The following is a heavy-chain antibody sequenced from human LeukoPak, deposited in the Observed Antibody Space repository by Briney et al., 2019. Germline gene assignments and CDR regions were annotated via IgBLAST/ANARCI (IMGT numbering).Heavy chain of an antibody. V-gene: IGHV4-34*01. Sequence: SETLSLTCAVYGGSFSGYYWSWLRQPPGKGLEWIGEIKHSGSTNYNPSLKSRVTISVDTSKNQFSLKLSSVTAAETAVYYCARRMTTVTHVHQAFDIWGQGTMVSVSS. J-gene: IGHJ3*02. CDR2: IKHSGST. CDR3: ARRMTTVTHVHQAFDI. CDR1: GGSFSGYY. D-gene: IGHD4-17*01.